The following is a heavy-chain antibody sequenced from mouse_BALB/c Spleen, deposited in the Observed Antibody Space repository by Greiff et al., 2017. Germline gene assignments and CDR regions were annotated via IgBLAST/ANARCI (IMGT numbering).Heavy chain of an antibody. CDR1: GYSFTSYW. V-gene: IGHV1-5*01. D-gene: IGHD2-4*01. J-gene: IGHJ3*01. Sequence: EVQLQQSGAELVKPGASVKLSCKASGYSFTSYWMHWVKQRPGQGLEWIGAIYPGNSDTSYNQKFKGKAKLTAVTSASTAYMELSSLTNEDSAVYCCTICYDYTWFAYWGQGTLVTVSA. CDR3: TICYDYTWFAY. CDR2: IYPGNSDT.